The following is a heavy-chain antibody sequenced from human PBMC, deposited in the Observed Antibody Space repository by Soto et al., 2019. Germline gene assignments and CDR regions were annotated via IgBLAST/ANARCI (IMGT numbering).Heavy chain of an antibody. CDR2: ISSSSSTI. CDR3: ARVVKGYYGSGSYSGRHYYYYYGMDG. Sequence: GGSLRLSCAASGFTFSSYSMNWVRQAPGKGLEWVSYISSSSSTIYYADSVKGRFTISRDNAKNSLYLQMNSLRAEDTAVYYCARVVKGYYGSGSYSGRHYYYYYGMDGWGQGTTVTVSS. J-gene: IGHJ6*02. V-gene: IGHV3-48*04. CDR1: GFTFSSYS. D-gene: IGHD3-10*01.